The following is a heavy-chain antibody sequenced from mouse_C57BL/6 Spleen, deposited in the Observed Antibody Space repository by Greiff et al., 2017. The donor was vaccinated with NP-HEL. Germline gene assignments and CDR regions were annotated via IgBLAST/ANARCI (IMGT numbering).Heavy chain of an antibody. Sequence: EVKLVESGGGLVKPGGSLKLSCAASGFTFSDYGMHWVRQAPEKGLEWVAYISSGSSTIYYADTVKGRFTLSRDNAKNTLFLQMTSLSAEDTAMYYCARDHGNFFAGVFDVWGTGTTVTVSS. D-gene: IGHD2-1*01. V-gene: IGHV5-17*01. CDR1: GFTFSDYG. CDR2: ISSGSSTI. CDR3: ARDHGNFFAGVFDV. J-gene: IGHJ1*03.